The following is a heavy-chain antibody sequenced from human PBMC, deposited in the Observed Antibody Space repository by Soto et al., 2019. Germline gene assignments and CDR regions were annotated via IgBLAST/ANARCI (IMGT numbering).Heavy chain of an antibody. V-gene: IGHV1-18*01. Sequence: QVQLVQSGAEVKKPGASVKVSCKASGYTFTSYGISWVRQAPGQGLEWMGWISAYNGNTNYAQKLQGRVTMTTDTSTSTAYMELRSLRSDVTAVYYCARGRPYYDSSGYYHVADYWGQGTLVTVSS. CDR1: GYTFTSYG. D-gene: IGHD3-22*01. CDR3: ARGRPYYDSSGYYHVADY. CDR2: ISAYNGNT. J-gene: IGHJ4*02.